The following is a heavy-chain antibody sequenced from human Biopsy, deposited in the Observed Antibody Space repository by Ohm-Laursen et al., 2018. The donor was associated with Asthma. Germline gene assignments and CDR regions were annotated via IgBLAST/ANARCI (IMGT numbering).Heavy chain of an antibody. V-gene: IGHV3-48*02. D-gene: IGHD5-18*01. CDR3: ARFKRGYSYGYAGVFEY. CDR2: ISSSSSTI. Sequence: SLRLSCAASGFTFSSYSMNWARQAPGKGLEWVSYISSSSSTIYYADSVKGRFTISRDNAKNSLYLQMNSLRDEDTAVYYCARFKRGYSYGYAGVFEYWGQGTLVTVSS. CDR1: GFTFSSYS. J-gene: IGHJ4*02.